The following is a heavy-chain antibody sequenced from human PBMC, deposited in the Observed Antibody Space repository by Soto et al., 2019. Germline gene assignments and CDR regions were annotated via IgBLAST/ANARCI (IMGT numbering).Heavy chain of an antibody. CDR1: GFTFSSYG. D-gene: IGHD3-3*01. Sequence: PGGSLRLSCAASGFTFSSYGMHWVHQAPGKGLEWVAVISYDGSNKYYADSVKGRFTISRDNSKNTLYLQMNSLRAEDTAVYYCAKDFTIFGVAPFDYWGQGTLVTVSS. J-gene: IGHJ4*02. CDR3: AKDFTIFGVAPFDY. CDR2: ISYDGSNK. V-gene: IGHV3-30*18.